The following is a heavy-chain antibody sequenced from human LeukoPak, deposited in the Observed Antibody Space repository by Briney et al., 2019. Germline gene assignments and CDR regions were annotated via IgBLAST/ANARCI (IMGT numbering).Heavy chain of an antibody. V-gene: IGHV3-7*01. CDR2: VKPDGGEK. D-gene: IGHD3-22*01. CDR3: ARDRGYYVFDY. Sequence: GGSLRLSCAVSGFTFSNYWMTWVRQAPGKGLEWVAHVKPDGGEKSYVDSVKGRFTISRDNAQNSLYLQMNSLRAEDTAVYYCARDRGYYVFDYWGQGTLVTVSS. CDR1: GFTFSNYW. J-gene: IGHJ4*02.